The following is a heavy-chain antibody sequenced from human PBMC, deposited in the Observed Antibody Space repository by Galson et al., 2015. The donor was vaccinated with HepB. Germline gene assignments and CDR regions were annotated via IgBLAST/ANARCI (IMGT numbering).Heavy chain of an antibody. V-gene: IGHV3-30*04. CDR1: GFTFSSYA. CDR3: AREQYSSGWYGNYYYYYGMDV. D-gene: IGHD6-19*01. Sequence: SLRLSCAASGFTFSSYAMHWVRQAPGKGLEWVAVISYDGSNKYYADSVKGRFTISRDNSKNTLYLQMNSLRAEDTAVYYCAREQYSSGWYGNYYYYYGMDVWGQGTTVTVSS. J-gene: IGHJ6*02. CDR2: ISYDGSNK.